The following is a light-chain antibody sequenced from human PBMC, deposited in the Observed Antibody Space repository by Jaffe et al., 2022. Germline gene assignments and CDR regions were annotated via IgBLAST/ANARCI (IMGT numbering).Light chain of an antibody. CDR2: KTS. CDR3: QHYFNIPLT. V-gene: IGKV1-5*03. Sequence: DIQMTQSPSTLSASVGDRVTITCRASQSVNTWLAWYQQKPGKGPKLLIYKTSSLESGVPSRFSGSGSGTEFSLTISSLQPDDFATYYCQHYFNIPLTFGGGTKVEIK. J-gene: IGKJ4*01. CDR1: QSVNTW.